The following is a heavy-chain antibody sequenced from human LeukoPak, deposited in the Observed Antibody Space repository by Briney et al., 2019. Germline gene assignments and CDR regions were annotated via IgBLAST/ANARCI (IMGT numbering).Heavy chain of an antibody. CDR3: ARRITMVRGVDY. J-gene: IGHJ4*02. CDR2: IYPSDSDT. CDR1: GYSFISYW. Sequence: GESLKISCKGSGYSFISYWFAWVRQMPGKGLEWMGTIYPSDSDTRYSPSFQGQVTISADKSISTAYLQWSSLKASDTAMYYCARRITMVRGVDYWGQGTLVTVSS. D-gene: IGHD3-10*01. V-gene: IGHV5-51*01.